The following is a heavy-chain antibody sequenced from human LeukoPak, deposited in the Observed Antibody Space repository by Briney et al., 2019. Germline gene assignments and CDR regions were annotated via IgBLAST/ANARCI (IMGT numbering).Heavy chain of an antibody. CDR2: IYSGGST. Sequence: PGGSLRLSCAASGFTVSSNYMSWVRQAPGKGLEWVSVIYSGGSTYYADSVKGRFTISRDNSRNTLYLQMNSLRAEDTAVYYCARDKYYGSGSYYNPYYYYGMDVWGKGTTVTVSS. V-gene: IGHV3-53*01. CDR3: ARDKYYGSGSYYNPYYYYGMDV. CDR1: GFTVSSNY. D-gene: IGHD3-10*01. J-gene: IGHJ6*04.